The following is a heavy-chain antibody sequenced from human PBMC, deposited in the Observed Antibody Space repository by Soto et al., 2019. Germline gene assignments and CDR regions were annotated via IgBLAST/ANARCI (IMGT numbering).Heavy chain of an antibody. CDR3: ARGGATVTSDAFDI. D-gene: IGHD4-17*01. CDR1: GFIFSSYY. V-gene: IGHV3-21*01. CDR2: ISGGSAYI. J-gene: IGHJ3*02. Sequence: PGGSLRLSCVGPGFIFSSYYMNWVRQAPGKGLEWVSSISGGSAYIYYADSVKGRFTISRDNAKNSLYLQMNSLRAEDTAVYYCARGGATVTSDAFDIWGQGTMVTVSS.